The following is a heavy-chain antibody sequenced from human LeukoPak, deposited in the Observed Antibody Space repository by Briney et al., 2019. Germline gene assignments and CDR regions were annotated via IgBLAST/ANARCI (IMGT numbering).Heavy chain of an antibody. CDR3: ARRGGNSSRRSPIDY. V-gene: IGHV3-21*01. CDR1: GFSFSTYD. J-gene: IGHJ4*02. D-gene: IGHD4-23*01. Sequence: GGSLRLSCVGSGFSFSTYDMGWVRQTPGKGLEWVSAISTTGGYTEDADSVKGRFTISRDNAKNSLFLQMNGLRAEDTAVYYCARRGGNSSRRSPIDYWGQGTLVTVSS. CDR2: ISTTGGYT.